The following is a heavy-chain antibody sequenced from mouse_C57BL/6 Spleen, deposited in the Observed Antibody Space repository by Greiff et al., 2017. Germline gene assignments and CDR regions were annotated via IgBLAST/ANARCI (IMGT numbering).Heavy chain of an antibody. Sequence: VQLKQSGAELVKPGASVKLSCTASGFNIKDYYMHWVKQRTEQGLEWIGRIDPEDGDTKYAPKVQGKATITADTSSNTAYLQLSSLTSEDTAVYYCARLYYDYARAHFDYWGQGTTLTVSS. D-gene: IGHD2-4*01. J-gene: IGHJ2*01. V-gene: IGHV14-2*01. CDR2: IDPEDGDT. CDR3: ARLYYDYARAHFDY. CDR1: GFNIKDYY.